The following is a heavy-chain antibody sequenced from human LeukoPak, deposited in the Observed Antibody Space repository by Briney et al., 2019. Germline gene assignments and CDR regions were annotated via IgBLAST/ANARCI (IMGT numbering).Heavy chain of an antibody. V-gene: IGHV3-66*04. J-gene: IGHJ3*02. CDR1: GFTVSSNY. CDR2: IYSGGTYNDGTT. Sequence: AGGSLRLSCAASGFTVSSNYTSWVRQAPGKGLEWVSVIYSGGTYNDGTTNYGDSVKGRFTISRDNSKNTLYLQMNSLRAEDTAVYYCARRELLGYSYGLRTFNIWGQGTTVTVSS. D-gene: IGHD5-18*01. CDR3: ARRELLGYSYGLRTFNI.